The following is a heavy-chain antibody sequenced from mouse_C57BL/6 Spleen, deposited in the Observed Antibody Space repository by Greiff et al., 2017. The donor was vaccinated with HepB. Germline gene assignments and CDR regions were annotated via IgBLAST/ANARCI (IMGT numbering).Heavy chain of an antibody. CDR1: GYTFTSYW. Sequence: QVQLQQPGAELVRPGTSVKLSCKASGYTFTSYWMHWVKQRPGQGLEWIGVIDPSDSYTNYNQKFKGKATLTVDTSSSTAYMQLSSLTSEDSAVYYCARPPPFTTVVATDYAMDYWGQGTSVTVSS. D-gene: IGHD1-1*01. CDR3: ARPPPFTTVVATDYAMDY. V-gene: IGHV1-59*01. J-gene: IGHJ4*01. CDR2: IDPSDSYT.